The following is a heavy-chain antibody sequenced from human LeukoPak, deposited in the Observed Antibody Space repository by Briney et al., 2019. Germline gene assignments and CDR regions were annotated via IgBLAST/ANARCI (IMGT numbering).Heavy chain of an antibody. CDR3: AKSTVSPNYYDSSGSFDY. CDR2: ISTSGGGT. CDR1: GFTFSSYA. V-gene: IGHV3-23*01. Sequence: GGSLRLSCAASGFTFSSYAMSWVRQAPGKGLEWVSAISTSGGGTYYAVSVKGRFTISRDNSKNTLYQQMNSLRAEDTAVYYCAKSTVSPNYYDSSGSFDYWGQGTLVTVSS. D-gene: IGHD3-22*01. J-gene: IGHJ4*02.